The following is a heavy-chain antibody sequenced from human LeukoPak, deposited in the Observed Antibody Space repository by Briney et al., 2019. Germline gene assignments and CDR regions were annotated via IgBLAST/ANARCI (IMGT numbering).Heavy chain of an antibody. D-gene: IGHD3-9*01. J-gene: IGHJ5*02. Sequence: GGSVKVSCKTSGYTFSSYGINWVRQAPGQGLEWMSWISTYNGDTHYAQNLQGRVTMTTDTSTNTAYMELRSLKSDDTAVYCCARGMLSDDTLPGPWGKGSLGIVCS. CDR3: ARGMLSDDTLPGP. CDR1: GYTFSSYG. V-gene: IGHV1-18*01. CDR2: ISTYNGDT.